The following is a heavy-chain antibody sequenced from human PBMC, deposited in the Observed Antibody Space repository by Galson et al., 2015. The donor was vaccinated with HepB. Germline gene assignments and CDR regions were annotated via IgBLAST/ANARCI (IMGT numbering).Heavy chain of an antibody. V-gene: IGHV3-48*01. CDR2: INGNSNAI. J-gene: IGHJ4*02. CDR1: GFNFRSYS. D-gene: IGHD2-2*01. CDR3: ARDDCSTTTCLAY. Sequence: SLRLSCAASGFNFRSYSMNWVRQAPGKGLEWISYINGNSNAIYYADSVRGRFTISRDDSKKTLYLQMSSLRSEDTAVYFCARDDCSTTTCLAYWGQGTLVTVAS.